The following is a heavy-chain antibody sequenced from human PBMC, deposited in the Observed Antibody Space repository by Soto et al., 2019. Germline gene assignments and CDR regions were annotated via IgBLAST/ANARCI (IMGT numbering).Heavy chain of an antibody. V-gene: IGHV1-18*01. CDR1: GYTFTSYG. CDR3: ARGPLTGLHPYSSWFDP. Sequence: ASVKVSCKASGYTFTSYGISWVRQAPGQGLEWMGWISAYNGNTNYAQKLQGRVTMTTDTSTSTAYMELRSLRSGDTAVYYCARGPLTGLHPYSSWFDPWGQGTLVTVSS. J-gene: IGHJ5*02. D-gene: IGHD3-9*01. CDR2: ISAYNGNT.